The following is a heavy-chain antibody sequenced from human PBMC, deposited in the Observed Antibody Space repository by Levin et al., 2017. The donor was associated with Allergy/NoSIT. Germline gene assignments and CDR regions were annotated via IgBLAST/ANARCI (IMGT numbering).Heavy chain of an antibody. V-gene: IGHV1-2*06. CDR3: TRSWIQQFTPDFDY. CDR2: INPNTGGT. CDR1: GYTFTGHN. Sequence: RASVKVSCKTSGYTFTGHNVHWVRQAPGQGLKWMGRINPNTGGTDYAQNFQGRVTMTRDTSINTAYMELSGLTSDDTAVYYCTRSWIQQFTPDFDYWGQGTLVTVSS. J-gene: IGHJ4*02. D-gene: IGHD5-18*01.